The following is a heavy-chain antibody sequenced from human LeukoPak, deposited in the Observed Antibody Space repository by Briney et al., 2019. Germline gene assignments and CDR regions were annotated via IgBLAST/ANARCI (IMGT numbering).Heavy chain of an antibody. J-gene: IGHJ4*02. Sequence: QTGGSLRLSCAASGFTFDDYAMHWVWQAPGKGLEWVSGISWNSGSIGYADSVKGRFTISRDNAKNSLYLQMNSLRAEDTALYYCAKDKSGRSSSWSHFDYWGQGTLVTVSS. CDR1: GFTFDDYA. V-gene: IGHV3-9*01. CDR3: AKDKSGRSSSWSHFDY. CDR2: ISWNSGSI. D-gene: IGHD6-13*01.